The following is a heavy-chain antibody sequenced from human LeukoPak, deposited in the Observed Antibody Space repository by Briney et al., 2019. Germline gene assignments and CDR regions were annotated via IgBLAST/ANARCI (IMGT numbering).Heavy chain of an antibody. CDR1: GFTFNTYS. Sequence: GGSLRLSCAASGFTFNTYSMNWVRQAPGKGLEWVSSITRSSAYIYYADSVRGRFTISRDNAKNSLYLQMNSLGVDDTAVYYCARDDVAPTRRGMDVGGQGTMVTVS. CDR2: ITRSSAYI. D-gene: IGHD1-1*01. V-gene: IGHV3-21*03. J-gene: IGHJ6*02. CDR3: ARDDVAPTRRGMDV.